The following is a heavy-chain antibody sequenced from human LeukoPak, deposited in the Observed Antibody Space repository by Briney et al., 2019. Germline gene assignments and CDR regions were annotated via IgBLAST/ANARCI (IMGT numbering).Heavy chain of an antibody. CDR1: GGSFSGYY. D-gene: IGHD6-19*01. V-gene: IGHV4-34*01. Sequence: SETLSLTCAVYGGSFSGYYWSWIRQPPGKGLEWIGEINHSGSTNYNPSLKSRVTISVDTSKNQFSLKLSSVTAADTAVYYCASGGIAVAVDYWGQGTLVTVSS. J-gene: IGHJ4*02. CDR2: INHSGST. CDR3: ASGGIAVAVDY.